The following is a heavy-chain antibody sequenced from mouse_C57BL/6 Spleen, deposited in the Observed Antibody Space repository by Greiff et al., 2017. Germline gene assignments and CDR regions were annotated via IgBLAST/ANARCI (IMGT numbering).Heavy chain of an antibody. D-gene: IGHD1-3*01. J-gene: IGHJ2*01. V-gene: IGHV1-80*01. CDR1: GYAFSSYW. CDR3: ARSGSGTGYFDY. Sequence: QVQLKQSGAELVKPGASVKISCKASGYAFSSYWMNWVKQRPGKGLEWIGQIYPGDGDTNYNGKFKGKATLTADKSSSTAYMQLSSLTSEDSAVYFGARSGSGTGYFDYWGQGTTLTVSS. CDR2: IYPGDGDT.